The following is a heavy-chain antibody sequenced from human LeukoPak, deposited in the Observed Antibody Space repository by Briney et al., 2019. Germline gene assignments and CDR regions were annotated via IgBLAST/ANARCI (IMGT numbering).Heavy chain of an antibody. V-gene: IGHV3-33*01. J-gene: IGHJ4*02. CDR2: IWSDGSNK. CDR3: ARLGYCSGGSCYGSGY. Sequence: GRSLRLSCAASGFTFSRYGMHWVRQGPGKGLEWVAVIWSDGSNKYYADSVKGRFTISRDNSKNTMYLQMNSLRADDTAVYYCARLGYCSGGSCYGSGYWGQGTLVTVSS. CDR1: GFTFSRYG. D-gene: IGHD2-15*01.